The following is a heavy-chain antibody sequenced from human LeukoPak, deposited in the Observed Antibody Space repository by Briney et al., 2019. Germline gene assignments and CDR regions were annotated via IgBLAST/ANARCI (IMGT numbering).Heavy chain of an antibody. CDR1: GFTFNIYT. V-gene: IGHV3-23*01. J-gene: IGHJ4*02. CDR2: IRHSDGNT. Sequence: GGSLRLSCAASGFTFNIYTMYWVRQAPGKGLEWVSGIRHSDGNTYYVDSVKGRFTVSRDNSKNTVYLQMNSLTIDDTAVYYCTRDLGSGYFSGFQFYFDYWGQGTLVTVSS. CDR3: TRDLGSGYFSGFQFYFDY. D-gene: IGHD3-22*01.